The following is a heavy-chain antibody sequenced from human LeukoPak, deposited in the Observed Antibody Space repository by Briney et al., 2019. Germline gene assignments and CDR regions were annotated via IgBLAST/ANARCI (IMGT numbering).Heavy chain of an antibody. Sequence: PGRSLRLSCAASGFTFSSYGMHWVRQAPGKGLEWVAVISYDGSNKYYADSVKGRFTISRDNPKNTLYLQMNSLRAEDTAVYYCAKGGSAVAGYFDYWGQGTLVTVSS. J-gene: IGHJ4*02. V-gene: IGHV3-30*18. CDR2: ISYDGSNK. CDR3: AKGGSAVAGYFDY. CDR1: GFTFSSYG. D-gene: IGHD6-19*01.